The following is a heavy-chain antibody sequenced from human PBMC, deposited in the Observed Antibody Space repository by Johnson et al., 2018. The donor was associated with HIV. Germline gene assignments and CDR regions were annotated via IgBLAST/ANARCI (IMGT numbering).Heavy chain of an antibody. J-gene: IGHJ3*02. CDR2: INWNGGST. V-gene: IGHV3-20*04. CDR1: GFIFDDYG. Sequence: VQLVESGGGVVRPGGSLRLSCAASGFIFDDYGMSWVRQAPGKGLEWVSGINWNGGSTGYADSVKGRFNISRDNAKNSLFLQMNSLRAEDTAVYYCARDEDTAMVPDAFDIWGQGTMVTVSS. CDR3: ARDEDTAMVPDAFDI. D-gene: IGHD5-18*01.